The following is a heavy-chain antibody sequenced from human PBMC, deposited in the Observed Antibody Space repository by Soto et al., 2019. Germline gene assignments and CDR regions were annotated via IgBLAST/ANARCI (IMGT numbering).Heavy chain of an antibody. CDR3: TADYGDYVRMVLPFDY. D-gene: IGHD4-17*01. Sequence: EVQLVESGGGLVKPGGSLRLSCAASGFTFSNAWMSWVRQAPGKGLEWVGRIKSKTDGGTTDYAAPVKGRFTMSRDDSKNTLYLQMNSLKTEDTAVYYCTADYGDYVRMVLPFDYWGQGTLVTVSS. V-gene: IGHV3-15*01. CDR1: GFTFSNAW. CDR2: IKSKTDGGTT. J-gene: IGHJ4*02.